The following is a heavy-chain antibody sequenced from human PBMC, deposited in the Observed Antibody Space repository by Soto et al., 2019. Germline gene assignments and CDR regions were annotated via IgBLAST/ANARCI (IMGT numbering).Heavy chain of an antibody. D-gene: IGHD4-4*01. CDR3: ARGSYSNYLGC. V-gene: IGHV3-33*01. CDR2: IWYDGSNK. CDR1: GFTFSSYG. J-gene: IGHJ4*02. Sequence: GGSLRLSCAASGFTFSSYGMHWVRQAPGKGLEWVAVIWYDGSNKYYADSVKGRFTISRDNSKNTLYLQMNSLRAEDTAVYYCARGSYSNYLGCWGQGTLVTVSS.